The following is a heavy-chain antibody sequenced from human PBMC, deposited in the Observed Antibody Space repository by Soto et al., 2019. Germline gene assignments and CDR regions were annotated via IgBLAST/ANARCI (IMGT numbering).Heavy chain of an antibody. Sequence: QITLKESGPTLVKSTQTLTLTCTFSGVSLSTSGVGVGWLCQPPGTALEWLALIYWDDDKSYSPSVKSSLTITKDTSKNQMVLTMTNTDPVDAATDYCATVGIAAAFDYWGQGTLVTVSS. CDR3: ATVGIAAAFDY. J-gene: IGHJ4*02. CDR1: GVSLSTSGVG. V-gene: IGHV2-5*02. CDR2: IYWDDDK. D-gene: IGHD6-13*01.